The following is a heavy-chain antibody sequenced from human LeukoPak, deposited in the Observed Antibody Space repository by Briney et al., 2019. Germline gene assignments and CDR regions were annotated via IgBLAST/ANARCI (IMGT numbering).Heavy chain of an antibody. Sequence: GGSLRLSCAASGFTFSICGMHWVRQAPGKGLEWVAAISYDGSNKYYAESVKGRFTISRDNAKNSLYLQMNSLRAEDTAVYYCAREGTSPLSLDYWGQGTLVTVSS. CDR1: GFTFSICG. V-gene: IGHV3-30*03. CDR2: ISYDGSNK. CDR3: AREGTSPLSLDY. D-gene: IGHD2/OR15-2a*01. J-gene: IGHJ4*02.